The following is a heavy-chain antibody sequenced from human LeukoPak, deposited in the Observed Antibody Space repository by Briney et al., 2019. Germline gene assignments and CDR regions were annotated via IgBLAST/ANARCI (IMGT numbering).Heavy chain of an antibody. V-gene: IGHV3-30*02. CDR1: GFTFSSYG. J-gene: IGHJ4*02. CDR3: AKADTALVRGIYYYDTSGYYFDY. CDR2: IRYDGSNK. Sequence: PGGSLRLSCAASGFTFSSYGMHWVRQAPGKGLEWVAFIRYDGSNKYYADSVKGRFTISRDNSKNTLDLQMNSLRAEDTAVYYCAKADTALVRGIYYYDTSGYYFDYWGQGTLVTVSS. D-gene: IGHD3-22*01.